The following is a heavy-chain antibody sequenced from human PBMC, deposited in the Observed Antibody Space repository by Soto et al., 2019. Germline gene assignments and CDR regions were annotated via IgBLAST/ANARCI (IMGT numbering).Heavy chain of an antibody. V-gene: IGHV4-59*01. J-gene: IGHJ5*02. CDR1: GGSISSYY. Sequence: PSETLSLTCTVSGGSISSYYWSWIRQPPGKGLEWIGYIYYSGSTNYNPSLKSRVTISVDTSKNQFSLKLSSVTAADTAVYYCARAYYYDSPWFDPRGQGTLVTVSS. D-gene: IGHD3-22*01. CDR2: IYYSGST. CDR3: ARAYYYDSPWFDP.